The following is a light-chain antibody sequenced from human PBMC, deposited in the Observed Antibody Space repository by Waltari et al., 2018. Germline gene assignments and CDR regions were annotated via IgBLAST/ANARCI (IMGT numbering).Light chain of an antibody. V-gene: IGKV3-15*01. CDR1: QSVINN. J-gene: IGKJ1*01. Sequence: EIVLTQSPATLSVSPGERATLSCRASQSVINNLAWYQQKPGQTPRLLIYGASRMTSDVPVRFSGSGSGTEFTLTISSLRSGDSAMYYCHQYNTWPKTFGQGTKVEI. CDR3: HQYNTWPKT. CDR2: GAS.